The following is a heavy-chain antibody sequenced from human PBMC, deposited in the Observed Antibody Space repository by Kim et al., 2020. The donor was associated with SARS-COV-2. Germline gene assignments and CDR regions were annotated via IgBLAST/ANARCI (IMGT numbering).Heavy chain of an antibody. V-gene: IGHV4-39*01. CDR2: IYYSGST. J-gene: IGHJ3*02. Sequence: SETLSLTCTVSGGSISSSSYYWGWIRQPPGKGLEWIGSIYYSGSTYYNPSLKSRVTISVDTSKNQFSLKLSSVTAADTAVYYCARRGITFGGVINFNIWGQGTMVTVSS. D-gene: IGHD3-16*02. CDR1: GGSISSSSYY. CDR3: ARRGITFGGVINFNI.